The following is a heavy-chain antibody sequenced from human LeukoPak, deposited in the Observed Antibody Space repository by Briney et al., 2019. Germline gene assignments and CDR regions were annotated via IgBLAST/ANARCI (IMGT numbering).Heavy chain of an antibody. D-gene: IGHD2-15*01. J-gene: IGHJ1*01. CDR3: ARPPGYCSGGSCQLQH. Sequence: GESLKISCKGSGYRFTSYWIGWVRQMPGKGLEWMGIIYPGDSDTRYSPSFQGQVTISADKSISPAYLQWSSLKASDTAMYYCARPPGYCSGGSCQLQHWGQGTLVTVSS. V-gene: IGHV5-51*01. CDR2: IYPGDSDT. CDR1: GYRFTSYW.